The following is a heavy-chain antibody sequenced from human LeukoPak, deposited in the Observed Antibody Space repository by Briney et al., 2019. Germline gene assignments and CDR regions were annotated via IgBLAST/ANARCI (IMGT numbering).Heavy chain of an antibody. CDR1: GFTFSNYG. Sequence: GGSLRLSCAASGFTFSNYGMHWVRQAPGKGLEWVAVISYDGSNKYYADSVKGRFTTSRDISKNTLYLQVNSLRAEDTAVYYCAKEGGMTTVFNWEGFDYWGQGTLVTVSS. CDR3: AKEGGMTTVFNWEGFDY. D-gene: IGHD4-17*01. CDR2: ISYDGSNK. J-gene: IGHJ4*02. V-gene: IGHV3-30*18.